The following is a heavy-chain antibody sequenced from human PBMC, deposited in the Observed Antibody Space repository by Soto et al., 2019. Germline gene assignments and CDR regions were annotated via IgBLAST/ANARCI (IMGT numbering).Heavy chain of an antibody. J-gene: IGHJ3*02. V-gene: IGHV4-31*03. CDR2: IYYSGST. CDR1: GGSISSGGYY. CDR3: ARSYFDYYDSSGPMAFDI. Sequence: SETLSLTCTVSGGSISSGGYYWSWIRQHPGKGLEWIGYIYYSGSTYYNPSLRSRVTISVDTSKNQFSLKLSSVTAADTAVYYCARSYFDYYDSSGPMAFDIWGQGTMVTVSS. D-gene: IGHD3-22*01.